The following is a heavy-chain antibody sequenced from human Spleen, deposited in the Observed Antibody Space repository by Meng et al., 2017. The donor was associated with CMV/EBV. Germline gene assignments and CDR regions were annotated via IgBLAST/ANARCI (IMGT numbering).Heavy chain of an antibody. CDR3: ARDAALYGSGLPYVGDY. Sequence: YSFTSYGISLVRQAPGQGLESMGWISAYHGNTKYAQKLQGRVTMTTDTSTGTAYMELRSLRSDDTALYYCARDAALYGSGLPYVGDYWGQGTLVTVSS. D-gene: IGHD3-10*01. CDR1: YSFTSYG. V-gene: IGHV1-18*01. CDR2: ISAYHGNT. J-gene: IGHJ4*02.